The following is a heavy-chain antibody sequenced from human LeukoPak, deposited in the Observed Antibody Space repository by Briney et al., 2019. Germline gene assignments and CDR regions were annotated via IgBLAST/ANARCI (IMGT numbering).Heavy chain of an antibody. D-gene: IGHD3-16*01. CDR1: GITLSDQY. Sequence: GGSLRLSCAASGITLSDQYMEWVRQTPGKGLEWVGRTRSKVNNHTTEYAASVKGRFTISRDDSNNSLYLQMNSLKTAVYYCARMTFGGMDFWGKGTTVTVSS. J-gene: IGHJ6*04. V-gene: IGHV3-72*01. CDR3: ARMTFGGMDF. CDR2: TRSKVNNHTT.